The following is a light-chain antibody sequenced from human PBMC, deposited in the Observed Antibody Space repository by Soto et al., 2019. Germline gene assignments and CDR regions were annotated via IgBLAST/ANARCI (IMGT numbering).Light chain of an antibody. V-gene: IGKV3-15*01. Sequence: EIVMTQSPATLSVSPGERATLSCRASQSVSSNLAWYQQKPGQAPRLLIYGASTRATGIPARFSGSGSGTKFTLTISSLHSEDFAVYSCQQYNNWPQTSGQGTKVDIK. CDR2: GAS. CDR1: QSVSSN. CDR3: QQYNNWPQT. J-gene: IGKJ1*01.